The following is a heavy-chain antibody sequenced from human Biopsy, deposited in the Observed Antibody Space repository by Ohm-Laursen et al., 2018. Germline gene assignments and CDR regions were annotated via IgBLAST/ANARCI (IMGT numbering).Heavy chain of an antibody. CDR2: RIPYFNTI. V-gene: IGHV1-69*13. J-gene: IGHJ3*01. D-gene: IGHD2/OR15-2a*01. Sequence: SVKVSCKASGVTFDTYAFGWVRQAPGQGLEWMGGRIPYFNTIYYARNFQDRAVITADRSARTTNMQLSGLRPDDTAVYYCVGGQRGPPIGVAVPGDAFDLWGPGTMVTVSP. CDR3: VGGQRGPPIGVAVPGDAFDL. CDR1: GVTFDTYA.